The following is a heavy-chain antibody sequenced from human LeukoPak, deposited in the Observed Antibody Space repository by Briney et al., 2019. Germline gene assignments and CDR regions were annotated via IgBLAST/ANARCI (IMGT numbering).Heavy chain of an antibody. J-gene: IGHJ4*02. Sequence: SQTLSLTCTVSGGSISSGSYYWSWIRQPAGKGLEWSGRLYNSGSTNYNPSLKSRVTMSVDTSKNQFSLKLSSVTAADTAVYYCARGRYYDSSGFFDYWGQGTLVTVSS. V-gene: IGHV4-61*02. CDR3: ARGRYYDSSGFFDY. CDR2: LYNSGST. CDR1: GGSISSGSYY. D-gene: IGHD3-22*01.